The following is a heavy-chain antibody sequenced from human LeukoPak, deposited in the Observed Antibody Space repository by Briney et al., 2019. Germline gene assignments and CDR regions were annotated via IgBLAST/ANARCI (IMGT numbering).Heavy chain of an antibody. V-gene: IGHV3-48*04. D-gene: IGHD6-13*01. J-gene: IGHJ4*02. CDR2: ISSSSSTI. Sequence: GGSLRLSCAASGFTFSSYSMNWVRQAPGKGLEWVSYISSSSSTIYYADSVKGRFTISRDNAKNSLYLQMNSLRAEDTAVYYCARVMAAAGNYWGQGTLVTVSS. CDR1: GFTFSSYS. CDR3: ARVMAAAGNY.